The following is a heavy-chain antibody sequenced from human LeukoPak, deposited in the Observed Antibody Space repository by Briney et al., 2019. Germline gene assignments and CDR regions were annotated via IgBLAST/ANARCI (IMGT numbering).Heavy chain of an antibody. V-gene: IGHV4-4*09. CDR2: IYTSGST. CDR3: ARQRVDYFDS. CDR1: GGSVGGYS. Sequence: SESLSLTCSVSGGSVGGYSWSWIRATPGEGLGWIGYIYTSGSTNSNTSLKSRVTISVDTRKNQFSLKLCSVSAADTGAYYCARQRVDYFDSWGQGTLVTVSS. J-gene: IGHJ4*02.